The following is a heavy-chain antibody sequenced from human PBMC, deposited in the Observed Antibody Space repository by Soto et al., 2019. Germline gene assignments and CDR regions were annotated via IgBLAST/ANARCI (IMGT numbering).Heavy chain of an antibody. CDR2: INHSGST. CDR1: GGSFSGYY. CDR3: ARGSRHVAIAARPFDY. Sequence: SETLSLTCAVYGGSFSGYYWSWIRQPPGKGLEWIGEINHSGSTNYNPSLKSRVTISVDTSKNQFSLKLSSVTAADTAVYYCARGSRHVAIAARPFDYWGQGTLVTVSS. J-gene: IGHJ4*02. D-gene: IGHD6-6*01. V-gene: IGHV4-34*01.